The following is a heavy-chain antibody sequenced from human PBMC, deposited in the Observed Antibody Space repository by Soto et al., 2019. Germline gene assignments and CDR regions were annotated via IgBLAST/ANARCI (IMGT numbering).Heavy chain of an antibody. Sequence: GGSLRLSCAASGFTFDDYAMHWVRQAPGKGLEWVSGISWNSGSIGYADSVKGRFTISRDNAKTSLYLQMNSLRAEDTALYYCATALSVGPYYYYYMDVWGKGTTVTVSS. D-gene: IGHD3-10*01. CDR2: ISWNSGSI. CDR1: GFTFDDYA. CDR3: ATALSVGPYYYYYMDV. V-gene: IGHV3-9*01. J-gene: IGHJ6*03.